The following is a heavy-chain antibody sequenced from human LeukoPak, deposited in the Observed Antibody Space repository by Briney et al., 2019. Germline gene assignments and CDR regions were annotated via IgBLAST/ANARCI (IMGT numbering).Heavy chain of an antibody. CDR2: ISGSDGTT. D-gene: IGHD6-19*01. Sequence: GGSLRLSCAASGFTVSSNYMSWVRQAPGKGLEWVSGISGSDGTTDYADSVKGRFTISRDNSKNTLYLQMHSLRAEDTAVYYCAKSAHEAAVAATAFDYWGQGTLATVSS. CDR3: AKSAHEAAVAATAFDY. J-gene: IGHJ4*02. CDR1: GFTVSSNY. V-gene: IGHV3-23*01.